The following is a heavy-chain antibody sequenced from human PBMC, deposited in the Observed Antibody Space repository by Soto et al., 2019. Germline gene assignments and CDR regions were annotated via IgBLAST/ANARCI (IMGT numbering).Heavy chain of an antibody. CDR3: ASSPYSGTRQDN. Sequence: LRLSCAASGCTFSGYWMHWVRQAPGKGLIWVSRINSDGRSISYADSVKGRFTISRDNAKNTLYLQMNSLRAEDTAVYYCASSPYSGTRQDNWGQGTLVTVSS. D-gene: IGHD1-26*01. CDR2: INSDGRSI. V-gene: IGHV3-74*01. CDR1: GCTFSGYW. J-gene: IGHJ4*02.